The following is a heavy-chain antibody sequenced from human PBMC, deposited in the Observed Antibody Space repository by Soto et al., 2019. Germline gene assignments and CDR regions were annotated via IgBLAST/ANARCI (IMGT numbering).Heavy chain of an antibody. D-gene: IGHD3-3*01. J-gene: IGHJ4*02. CDR1: GYTFTSYG. CDR3: ARAPPITIFGVVIIHFDE. V-gene: IGHV1-18*01. Sequence: ASVKVSCKASGYTFTSYGISWVRQAPGQGLEWMGWISAYNGSTNYAQKLQGRVTMTTDTSTSTAYMELRSLRSDDTAVYYCARAPPITIFGVVIIHFDEWGQGTLVTVSS. CDR2: ISAYNGST.